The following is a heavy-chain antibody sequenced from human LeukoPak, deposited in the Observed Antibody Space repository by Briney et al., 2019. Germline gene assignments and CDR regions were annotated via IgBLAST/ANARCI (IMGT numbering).Heavy chain of an antibody. CDR3: ARAYYDILTGYYFDY. Sequence: SETLSLTCTVSVGSISSYYWSWIRQPPGKGLEWIGYISDSGSTNYNPSLKSRVTMSVDTSKNQFSLKLSSVTAADTAVYYCARAYYDILTGYYFDYWGQGTLVTVSS. J-gene: IGHJ4*02. V-gene: IGHV4-59*01. CDR1: VGSISSYY. D-gene: IGHD3-9*01. CDR2: ISDSGST.